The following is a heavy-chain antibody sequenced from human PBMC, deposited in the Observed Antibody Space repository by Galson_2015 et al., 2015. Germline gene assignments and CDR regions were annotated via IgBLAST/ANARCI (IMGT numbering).Heavy chain of an antibody. V-gene: IGHV1-18*01. Sequence: SCKASGYTFTSYGISWVRQAPGQGLEWMGWISAYNGNTNYAQKLQGRVTMTTDTSTSTAYMELRSLRSDDTVVYYCARASITMVRGVITPLGYWGQGTLVTVSS. CDR3: ARASITMVRGVITPLGY. CDR1: GYTFTSYG. D-gene: IGHD3-10*01. CDR2: ISAYNGNT. J-gene: IGHJ4*02.